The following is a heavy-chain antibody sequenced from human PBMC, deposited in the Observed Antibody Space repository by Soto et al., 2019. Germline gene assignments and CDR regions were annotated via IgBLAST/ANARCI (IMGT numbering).Heavy chain of an antibody. J-gene: IGHJ3*02. CDR1: GGSISSYY. CDR2: IYYSGST. CDR3: ARDLGGRWLQLSSNAFDI. Sequence: QVQLQESGPGLVKPSETLSLTCTVSGGSISSYYWSWIRQPPGKGLEWIGYIYYSGSTNYNPSLKSRVTISVDTSKNQFSLKLSSVTAADTAVYYCARDLGGRWLQLSSNAFDIWGQGTMVTVSS. D-gene: IGHD5-12*01. V-gene: IGHV4-59*01.